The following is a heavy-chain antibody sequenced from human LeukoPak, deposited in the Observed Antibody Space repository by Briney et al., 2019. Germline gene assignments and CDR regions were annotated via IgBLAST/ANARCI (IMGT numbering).Heavy chain of an antibody. Sequence: ASVKVSCKASGYTFTGYYMHWVRQAPGQGLGWMGWINPNSGGTNYAQKFQGRVTMTRDTSISTAYMELSRLRSDDTAVYYCARGGEGLRYFDWLLHSHFDYWGQGTLVTVSS. V-gene: IGHV1-2*02. J-gene: IGHJ4*02. D-gene: IGHD3-9*01. CDR2: INPNSGGT. CDR1: GYTFTGYY. CDR3: ARGGEGLRYFDWLLHSHFDY.